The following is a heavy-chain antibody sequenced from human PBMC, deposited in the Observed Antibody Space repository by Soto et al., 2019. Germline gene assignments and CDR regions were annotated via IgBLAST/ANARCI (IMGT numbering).Heavy chain of an antibody. D-gene: IGHD2-8*01. J-gene: IGHJ6*02. CDR3: ARDIESVTAKHFFYYYPMDV. CDR1: GFTFSNYG. V-gene: IGHV1-18*01. Sequence: ASVKVSCKASGFTFSNYGLNWVRQAPGQGLEWMGWVSANNGHTNYAQNLQGRVSMTTDTSTSTAYMELRGLRFDDTAVYYCARDIESVTAKHFFYYYPMDVWGQGTTVTVYS. CDR2: VSANNGHT.